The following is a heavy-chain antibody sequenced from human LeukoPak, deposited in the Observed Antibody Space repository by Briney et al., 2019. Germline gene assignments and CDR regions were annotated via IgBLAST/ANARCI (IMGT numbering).Heavy chain of an antibody. CDR2: ISGSGGST. CDR3: AELGITMIGGV. CDR1: GFTFSSYA. V-gene: IGHV3-23*01. Sequence: WGSLRLSCAASGFTFSSYAMSWVGQAPGKGLEWVSAISGSGGSTYYADSVKGRFTISRDNAKNSLYLQMNSLRAEDTAVYYCAELGITMIGGVWGKGTTVTISS. J-gene: IGHJ6*04. D-gene: IGHD3-10*02.